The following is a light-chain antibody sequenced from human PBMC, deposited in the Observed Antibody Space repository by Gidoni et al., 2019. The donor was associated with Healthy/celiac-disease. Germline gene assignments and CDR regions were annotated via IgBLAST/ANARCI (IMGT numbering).Light chain of an antibody. J-gene: IGKJ5*01. CDR2: WAS. CDR1: QSVLYSSNNKNY. V-gene: IGKV4-1*01. CDR3: QQYYSTPLT. Sequence: DIVMTQSPDSLAVSLGERATINCKSSQSVLYSSNNKNYLAWYQQKPVQPPKLLISWASTRESGVPDRFSGSGSGTDLTLTISRLQAEDVAVYYCQQYYSTPLTFGQGTRLEIK.